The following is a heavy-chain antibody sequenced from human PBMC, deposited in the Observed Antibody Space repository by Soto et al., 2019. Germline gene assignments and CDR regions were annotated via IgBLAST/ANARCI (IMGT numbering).Heavy chain of an antibody. CDR2: ISGSGGST. CDR1: GFTVSSYA. Sequence: PGGSLRLSCAASGFTVSSYAMSWVRQAPGKGLEWVSAISGSGGSTYYADSVKGRFTISRDNSKNTLYLQMNSLRAEDTAVYYCAKNTPYDFWSGYGVDYFDDWGQGTLVTVSS. CDR3: AKNTPYDFWSGYGVDYFDD. V-gene: IGHV3-23*01. J-gene: IGHJ4*02. D-gene: IGHD3-3*01.